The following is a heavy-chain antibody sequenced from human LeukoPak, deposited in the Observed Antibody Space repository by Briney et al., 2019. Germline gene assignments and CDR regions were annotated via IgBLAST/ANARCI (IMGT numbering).Heavy chain of an antibody. CDR1: GFTFSSYA. CDR2: ISGSGGST. CDR3: AKDIYSSSRHLGYYYYGMDV. V-gene: IGHV3-23*01. D-gene: IGHD6-13*01. Sequence: GGSLRLSCAASGFTFSSYAMSWVRQAPGKGLEWVSAISGSGGSTYYADSVKGRFTISRDNSKNTLYLQMNSLRAEDTAVYYCAKDIYSSSRHLGYYYYGMDVWGQGTTVTVSS. J-gene: IGHJ6*02.